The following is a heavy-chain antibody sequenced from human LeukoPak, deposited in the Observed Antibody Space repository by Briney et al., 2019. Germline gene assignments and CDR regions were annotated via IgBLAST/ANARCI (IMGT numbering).Heavy chain of an antibody. CDR3: ARHRYDSSPFDY. Sequence: SETLSLTCTVSGGSISNYYWSWIRQPPGTGLEWIGYIYYSGSTNYNPSLKSRVTMSVDTSKNQFSLKLSSVTAADTAVYYCARHRYDSSPFDYWGQGTLVTVSS. D-gene: IGHD3-22*01. CDR1: GGSISNYY. V-gene: IGHV4-59*08. J-gene: IGHJ4*02. CDR2: IYYSGST.